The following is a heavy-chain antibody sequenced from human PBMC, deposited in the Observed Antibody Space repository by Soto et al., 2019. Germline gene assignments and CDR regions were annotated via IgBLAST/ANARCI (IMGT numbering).Heavy chain of an antibody. Sequence: PEGSLRLSCAASGFTFSTYLMNWVRQAPGKGLEWVANIKQDGSEKYYVDSVKGRFAISRDNAKDSLFLQMNKLRAEDTAVYYCVRDWSTFWGMDVWGQGTTVTVSS. CDR1: GFTFSTYL. CDR2: IKQDGSEK. J-gene: IGHJ6*02. V-gene: IGHV3-7*01. CDR3: VRDWSTFWGMDV.